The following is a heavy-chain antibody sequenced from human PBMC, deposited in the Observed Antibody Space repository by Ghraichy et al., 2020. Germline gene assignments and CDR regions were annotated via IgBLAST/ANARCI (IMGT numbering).Heavy chain of an antibody. Sequence: LSLTCAASGFTFSDYYMSWIRQAPGKGLEWVSYISSSGSTIYYADSVKGRFTISRDNAKNSLYLQMNSLRAEDTAVYYCATSTVTTQGGFDPWGQGTLVTVSS. D-gene: IGHD4-17*01. CDR1: GFTFSDYY. J-gene: IGHJ5*02. CDR2: ISSSGSTI. V-gene: IGHV3-11*01. CDR3: ATSTVTTQGGFDP.